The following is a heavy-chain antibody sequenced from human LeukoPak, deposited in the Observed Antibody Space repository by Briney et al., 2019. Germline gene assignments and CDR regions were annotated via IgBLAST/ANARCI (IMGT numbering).Heavy chain of an antibody. CDR1: GGSFSGYY. Sequence: KLSETLSLTCAVYGGSFSGYYWSWIRQPPGKGLEWVGEINHCGSTNYNPSLKSRVTISVDTSKKQFSMKLSSVTAADTAVYYCARGRSTTPYYYYYYYMDVWGKGTTVTVSS. CDR3: ARGRSTTPYYYYYYYMDV. D-gene: IGHD1-1*01. V-gene: IGHV4-34*01. CDR2: INHCGST. J-gene: IGHJ6*03.